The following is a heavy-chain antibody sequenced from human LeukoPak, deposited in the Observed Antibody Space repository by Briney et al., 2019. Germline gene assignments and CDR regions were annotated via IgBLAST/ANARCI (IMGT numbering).Heavy chain of an antibody. CDR3: ARVNTDSSGWRYFDY. V-gene: IGHV3-64*01. CDR2: ISSNGGSA. Sequence: PGGSLRLSCAASGFTFSSYAMHWVRQAPGKGLEYVSAISSNGGSAYYANSVKGRFTISRDNSKNTLYLQMGSLRAEDMAVYYCARVNTDSSGWRYFDYWGQGTLVTVSS. CDR1: GFTFSSYA. J-gene: IGHJ4*02. D-gene: IGHD6-19*01.